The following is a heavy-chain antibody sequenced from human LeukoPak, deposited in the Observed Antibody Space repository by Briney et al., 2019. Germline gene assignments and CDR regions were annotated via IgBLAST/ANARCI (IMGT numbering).Heavy chain of an antibody. D-gene: IGHD7-27*01. Sequence: GGSLTLSCAASGFAFSDFSMNLVRQAPGKGLEWVANIRGSGSGMGRGNYYADSVQGRFTISRDNAKNSLYLQMNSLRAEDTAFYYCARDDNWGFDYWGQGALVTVSS. CDR3: ARDDNWGFDY. CDR2: IRGSGSGM. J-gene: IGHJ4*02. CDR1: GFAFSDFS. V-gene: IGHV3-21*05.